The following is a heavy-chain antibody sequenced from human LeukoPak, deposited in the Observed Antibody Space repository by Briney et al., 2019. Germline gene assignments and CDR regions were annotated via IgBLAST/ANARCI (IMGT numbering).Heavy chain of an antibody. D-gene: IGHD6-19*01. J-gene: IGHJ4*02. CDR2: IHYSGNT. Sequence: SETLSLTCTVSGGSISTYYWSWIRQPPGKGLEWIGYIHYSGNTNYNPSLKSQLTISTDTSKSQFSVKLTSVTAADTAVYYCARRSSSGWFFDYWGQGTLVTVSS. CDR3: ARRSSSGWFFDY. V-gene: IGHV4-59*08. CDR1: GGSISTYY.